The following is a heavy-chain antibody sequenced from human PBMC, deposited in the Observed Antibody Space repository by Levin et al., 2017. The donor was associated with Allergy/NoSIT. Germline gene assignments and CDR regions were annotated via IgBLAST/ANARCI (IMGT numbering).Heavy chain of an antibody. D-gene: IGHD3-10*01. CDR2: IIPKFAIA. J-gene: IGHJ3*02. V-gene: IGHV1-69*13. CDR3: ARARGSKESEAFAI. CDR1: GGTFSSHA. Sequence: ASVKVSCKASGGTFSSHAFNWVRQAPGQGLEWMGGIIPKFAIANYEQKFEGRVTITADESRSTAYMELSSLRSDDTAVYYCARARGSKESEAFAIWGQGTLVAVSS.